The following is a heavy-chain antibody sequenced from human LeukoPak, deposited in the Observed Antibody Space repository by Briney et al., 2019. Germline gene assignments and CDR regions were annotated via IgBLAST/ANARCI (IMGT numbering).Heavy chain of an antibody. CDR3: ARSLRGYSYGSSFDY. V-gene: IGHV4-30-4*08. Sequence: SETLSLTCAVYGGSFSGYYWSWIRQPPGKGLEWIGYIYYSGSTYYNPSLKSRVTISVDTSKNQFSLKLSSVTAADTAVYYCARSLRGYSYGSSFDYWGQGTLVTVSS. CDR2: IYYSGST. D-gene: IGHD5-18*01. J-gene: IGHJ4*02. CDR1: GGSFSGYY.